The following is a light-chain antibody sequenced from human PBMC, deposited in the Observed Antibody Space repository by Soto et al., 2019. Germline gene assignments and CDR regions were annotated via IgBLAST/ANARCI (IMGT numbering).Light chain of an antibody. CDR2: KAS. V-gene: IGKV1-5*03. J-gene: IGKJ1*01. Sequence: IQMTQSPSTRSASVGDRVTSTCRASQSISVWLAWYQQKAGKAPNLLIYKASRLESGVPSRFSGSGSETEFTLTISGLQPGDSTTYYCQQYNSYSPTFGQGSTGDIK. CDR1: QSISVW. CDR3: QQYNSYSPT.